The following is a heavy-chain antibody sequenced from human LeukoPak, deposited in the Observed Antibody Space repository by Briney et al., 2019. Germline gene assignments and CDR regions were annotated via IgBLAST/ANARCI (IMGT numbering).Heavy chain of an antibody. CDR3: ARGSPPRRNYDSRGYYSYYFDY. V-gene: IGHV1-18*01. D-gene: IGHD3-22*01. Sequence: GASVQVSCKASGYSFINYGINWVRQAPGQGLEWMGWISAYNGNTHYAQKLQGRVTMTTDTSTSTVYMELRSLRSDDTAVYYCARGSPPRRNYDSRGYYSYYFDYWGQGTLVTVSS. J-gene: IGHJ4*02. CDR1: GYSFINYG. CDR2: ISAYNGNT.